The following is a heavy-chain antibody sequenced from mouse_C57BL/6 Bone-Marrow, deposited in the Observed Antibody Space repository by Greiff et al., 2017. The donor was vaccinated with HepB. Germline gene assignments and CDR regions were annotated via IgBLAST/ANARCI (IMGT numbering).Heavy chain of an antibody. CDR1: GYSITSDY. V-gene: IGHV3-8*01. J-gene: IGHJ2*01. CDR2: ISYSGST. Sequence: VQLKESGPGLAKPSQTLSLTCSVPGYSITSDYRNWIRKFPGNKLEYMGYISYSGSTYYNPSLKSRISITRDTSKNQYYLQLNSVTTEDTATYYCARWATTVVGYYFDYWGQGTTLTVSS. CDR3: ARWATTVVGYYFDY. D-gene: IGHD1-1*01.